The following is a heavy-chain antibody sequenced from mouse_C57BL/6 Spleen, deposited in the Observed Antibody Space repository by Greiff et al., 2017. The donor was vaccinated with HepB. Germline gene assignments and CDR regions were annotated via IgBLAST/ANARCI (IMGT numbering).Heavy chain of an antibody. D-gene: IGHD1-1*01. V-gene: IGHV1-62-2*01. J-gene: IGHJ1*03. CDR1: GYTFTEYT. CDR3: ARHESYGSSYEDWYFDV. Sequence: VQLQQSGAELVKPGASVKLSCKASGYTFTEYTIHWVKQRSGQGLEWIGWFYPGSGSIKYNEKFKDKATLTADKSSSTVYMELSRLTSEDSAVYFCARHESYGSSYEDWYFDVWGTGTTVTVSS. CDR2: FYPGSGSI.